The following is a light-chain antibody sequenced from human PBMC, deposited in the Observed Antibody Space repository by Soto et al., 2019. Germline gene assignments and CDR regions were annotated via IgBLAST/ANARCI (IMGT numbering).Light chain of an antibody. CDR3: SSYISSSTSVV. Sequence: QSALTQPASVSGSPGQSITISCTGTSSDVGTYNYVSWYQQHPGKAPKLMIYDVSNRPSGVSDRFSGSKSGNTASLTISGLQAEAEADYYCSSYISSSTSVVFGGGTKLTVL. V-gene: IGLV2-14*01. J-gene: IGLJ2*01. CDR1: SSDVGTYNY. CDR2: DVS.